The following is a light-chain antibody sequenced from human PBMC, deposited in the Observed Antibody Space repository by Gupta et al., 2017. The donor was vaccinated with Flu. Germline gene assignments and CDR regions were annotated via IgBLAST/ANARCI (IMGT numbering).Light chain of an antibody. CDR3: QQDNVYPLT. V-gene: IGKV1-16*01. J-gene: IGKJ5*01. Sequence: PSSLSASIGDSVTISCRASQDIGPSVAWFHQAPGKAPKSLISGASNLQSGVPSRFSGRRAGTDFSLTISGLQPEDFATYYCQQDNVYPLTFGQGTLLDFK. CDR1: QDIGPS. CDR2: GAS.